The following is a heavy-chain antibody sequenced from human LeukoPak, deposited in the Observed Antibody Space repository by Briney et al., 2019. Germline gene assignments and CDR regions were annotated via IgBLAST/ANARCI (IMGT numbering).Heavy chain of an antibody. CDR2: IYTSGNT. Sequence: PSETLSLTCTVSGGSISNYYWSWIRQPAGKGLEWIGRIYTSGNTNYNPSLKSRVTISVDTSKNQFSLKLSSVTAAETSVYYCARDPGIKVRGSKRGYDGNYYYMDVWGKGTTVTISS. CDR3: ARDPGIKVRGSKRGYDGNYYYMDV. CDR1: GGSISNYY. J-gene: IGHJ6*03. D-gene: IGHD3-10*01. V-gene: IGHV4-4*07.